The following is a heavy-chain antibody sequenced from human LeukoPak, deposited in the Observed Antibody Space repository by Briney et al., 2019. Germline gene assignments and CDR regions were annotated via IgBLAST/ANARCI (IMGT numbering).Heavy chain of an antibody. Sequence: GGSLRLSCEASGFTFRTYSMHWVRQTPGEGLEWVAFISYDGSNKYYADSVKGRFTISRDTSNNALYLQMNSLRAEDTAVYYCAREGGSDDAFDIWGQGTMVTVSS. CDR2: ISYDGSNK. CDR3: AREGGSDDAFDI. D-gene: IGHD5-12*01. CDR1: GFTFRTYS. J-gene: IGHJ3*02. V-gene: IGHV3-30*04.